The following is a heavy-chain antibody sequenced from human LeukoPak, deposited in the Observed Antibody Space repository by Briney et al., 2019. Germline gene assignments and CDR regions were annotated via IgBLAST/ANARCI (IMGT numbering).Heavy chain of an antibody. CDR2: VSPGGYT. Sequence: SETLSLTCAVSGVSVSDYYWSWIRQSPEKGLEWIGEVSPGGYTSYSPSLRGRVIISEDTSQSTLSLIVRSVTAADTALYYCARIRCGRGQDRCYNHWAQGSLVTVSS. V-gene: IGHV4-34*01. D-gene: IGHD2-21*01. CDR3: ARIRCGRGQDRCYNH. CDR1: GVSVSDYY. J-gene: IGHJ5*02.